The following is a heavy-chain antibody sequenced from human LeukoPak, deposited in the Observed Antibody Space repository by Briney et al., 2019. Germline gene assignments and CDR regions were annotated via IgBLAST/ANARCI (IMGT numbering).Heavy chain of an antibody. D-gene: IGHD3-22*01. CDR3: ARLPPVYYYDSSGYYGDNAFDI. CDR2: IYYSGST. V-gene: IGHV4-39*01. Sequence: SETLSLTCTVSGGSISSSSYYWGWIRQPPGKRLEWIGSIYYSGSTNYNPSLKSRVTISVDTSKDQFSLKLSSVTAADTAVYYCARLPPVYYYDSSGYYGDNAFDIWGQGTMVTVSS. CDR1: GGSISSSSYY. J-gene: IGHJ3*02.